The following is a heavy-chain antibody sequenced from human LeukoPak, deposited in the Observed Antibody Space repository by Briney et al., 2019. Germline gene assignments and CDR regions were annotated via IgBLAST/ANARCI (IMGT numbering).Heavy chain of an antibody. CDR2: INPNSGGT. J-gene: IGHJ4*02. Sequence: GASVKVSCKASGYTFTGYYMRWVRQAPGQGLEWMGWINPNSGGTNYAQKFQGRVTMTRDTSISTAYMELSRLRSDDTAVYYCARDSGIAVAGTDFDYWGQGTLVTVSS. V-gene: IGHV1-2*02. CDR3: ARDSGIAVAGTDFDY. CDR1: GYTFTGYY. D-gene: IGHD6-19*01.